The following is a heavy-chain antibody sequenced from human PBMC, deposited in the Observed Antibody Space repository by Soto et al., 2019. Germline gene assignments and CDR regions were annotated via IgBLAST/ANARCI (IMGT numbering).Heavy chain of an antibody. J-gene: IGHJ6*02. CDR2: IIPIFGTA. V-gene: IGHV1-69*13. Sequence: SVKVSCKASGGTFSSYAISWVRQAPGQGLEWMGGIIPIFGTANYAQKFQGRVTITADESTSTAYMELSSLRSEDTAVYYCPRAYYYDSSGYYLHSYYYYGMDVWGQGPTVTVSS. CDR3: PRAYYYDSSGYYLHSYYYYGMDV. CDR1: GGTFSSYA. D-gene: IGHD3-22*01.